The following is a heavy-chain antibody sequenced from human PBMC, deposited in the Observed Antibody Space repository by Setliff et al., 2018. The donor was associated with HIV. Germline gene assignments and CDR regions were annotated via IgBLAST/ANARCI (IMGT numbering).Heavy chain of an antibody. V-gene: IGHV4-31*03. J-gene: IGHJ4*02. Sequence: LSLTCTVSGGSITSGGYYWSWIRKHPGKGLEWIGYIYYSGSTYYNPSLKSRVSISVDTSKNQFSLKLSSVTAADTAVYYCASQSGWIQLWLDYWGQGTLVTVSS. CDR2: IYYSGST. CDR3: ASQSGWIQLWLDY. CDR1: GGSITSGGYY. D-gene: IGHD5-18*01.